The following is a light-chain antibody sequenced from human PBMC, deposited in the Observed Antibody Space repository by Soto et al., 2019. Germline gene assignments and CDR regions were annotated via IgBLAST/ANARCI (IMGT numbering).Light chain of an antibody. J-gene: IGKJ3*01. Sequence: EIVLTQSPGTLSLSPGERATLSCRASQSVSSNYLTWYQQKPGQTPKLLIYAASSRATDIPDRFSGSGSGTDFTLTISRLEPEDFAVYYCQQYGNSPFTFGPGTKVDIK. CDR2: AAS. CDR1: QSVSSNY. CDR3: QQYGNSPFT. V-gene: IGKV3-20*01.